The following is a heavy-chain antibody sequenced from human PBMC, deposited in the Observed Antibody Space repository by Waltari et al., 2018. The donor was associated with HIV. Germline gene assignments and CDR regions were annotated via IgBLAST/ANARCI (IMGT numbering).Heavy chain of an antibody. V-gene: IGHV4-34*01. J-gene: IGHJ3*02. Sequence: QVQLQQWGAGLLKSSETLSLTCAVYGGSFRGYYWSWIRQPPGKGLEWIGEINHSGSTNYNPSLKSRVTISVDTSKNQFSLKLSSVTAADTAVYYCARVRLSPDDAFDIWGQGTMVTVSS. D-gene: IGHD3-16*01. CDR1: GGSFRGYY. CDR3: ARVRLSPDDAFDI. CDR2: INHSGST.